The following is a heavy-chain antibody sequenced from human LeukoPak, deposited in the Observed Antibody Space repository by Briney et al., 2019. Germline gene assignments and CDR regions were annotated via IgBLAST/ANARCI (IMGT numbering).Heavy chain of an antibody. CDR1: GYTFTSYG. V-gene: IGHV1-18*01. D-gene: IGHD5-18*01. J-gene: IGHJ4*02. CDR2: ISAYNGNT. CDR3: AREGIQLWLDLSY. Sequence: ASVKVSCKASGYTFTSYGISWVRQDPGQPLEWMGWISAYNGNTHYAQKLHARVTMTTDTCTSTAYMELRSLRSDDTAVYYCAREGIQLWLDLSYWGQGTLVTVSS.